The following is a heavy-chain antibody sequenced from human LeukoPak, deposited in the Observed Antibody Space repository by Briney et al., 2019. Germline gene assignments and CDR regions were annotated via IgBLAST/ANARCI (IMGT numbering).Heavy chain of an antibody. D-gene: IGHD4-11*01. V-gene: IGHV3-21*01. CDR1: GFAFNSYT. CDR2: ITSRGTHI. J-gene: IGHJ6*03. Sequence: GGSLRLSCAASGFAFNSYTIKWVRQAPGKGLEWVSAITSRGTHIYNADSVKGRFTISRDNAENSAYLQMSSLRAEDTAVYYCARVAQGATTESYYYYYMDVWGKGTTVTVSS. CDR3: ARVAQGATTESYYYYYMDV.